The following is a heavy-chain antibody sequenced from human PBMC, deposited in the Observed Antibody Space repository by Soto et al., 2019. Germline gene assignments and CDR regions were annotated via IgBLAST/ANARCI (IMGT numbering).Heavy chain of an antibody. Sequence: QLQLQESGPGLVKPSETLSLTCTVSGGSISSSSYYWGWIRQPPGKGLEWIGSIYYSGSTYYNPSLKIRVTVSVYTSKNQFSLKLSSVTAADTAVYYCAIHQKTALCWFDPWGQGTLVTVSS. CDR2: IYYSGST. CDR3: AIHQKTALCWFDP. D-gene: IGHD5-18*01. CDR1: GGSISSSSYY. V-gene: IGHV4-39*01. J-gene: IGHJ5*02.